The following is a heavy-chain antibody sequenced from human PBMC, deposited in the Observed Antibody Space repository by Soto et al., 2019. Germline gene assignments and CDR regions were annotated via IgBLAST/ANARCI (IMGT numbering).Heavy chain of an antibody. J-gene: IGHJ4*02. V-gene: IGHV3-74*01. CDR2: IKSDGSSI. CDR3: AKGYYDASGFH. Sequence: PGGSLRLSCAASGFTFSSYWMHWVRQAPGKGLVWVSRIKSDGSSIDYADSVKGRFTISRDNAKKTLYLQMNSLRVEDTAVYYCAKGYYDASGFHWGQGTLVTVS. CDR1: GFTFSSYW. D-gene: IGHD3-22*01.